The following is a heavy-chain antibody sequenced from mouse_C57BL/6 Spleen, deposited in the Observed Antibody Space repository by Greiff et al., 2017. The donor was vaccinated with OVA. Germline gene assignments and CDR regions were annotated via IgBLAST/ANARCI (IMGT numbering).Heavy chain of an antibody. V-gene: IGHV5-16*01. D-gene: IGHD3-2*02. CDR2: INYDGSST. Sequence: EVQLVESEGGLVQPGSSMKLSCTASGFTFSDYYMAWVRQVPEKGLEWVANINYDGSSTYYLDSLKSRFIISRDNAKNILYLQMSSLKSEDTATYYCARERDSSGFFYFDYWGQGTTLTVSS. CDR1: GFTFSDYY. CDR3: ARERDSSGFFYFDY. J-gene: IGHJ2*01.